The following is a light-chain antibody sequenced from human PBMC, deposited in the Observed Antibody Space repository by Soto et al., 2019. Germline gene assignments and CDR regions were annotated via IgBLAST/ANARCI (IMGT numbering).Light chain of an antibody. V-gene: IGKV1-5*03. CDR1: QSVSSW. Sequence: DIQMTQSPSTLSASVGDRVIITCRASQSVSSWLAWYQQKPGKAPNLLIYRASTLKSGIPSRFSGSGSGTDFTLTISSLQPDDFATYYCQQYDRASWTFGPWTKVEIK. CDR2: RAS. CDR3: QQYDRASWT. J-gene: IGKJ1*01.